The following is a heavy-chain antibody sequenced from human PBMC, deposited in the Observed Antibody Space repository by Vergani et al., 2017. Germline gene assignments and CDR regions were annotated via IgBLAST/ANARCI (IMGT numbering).Heavy chain of an antibody. D-gene: IGHD3-3*01. V-gene: IGHV4-59*02. Sequence: QVKLQESGPGLVKPSETLSLTCTVSGPSVNSYYWSWIRQPPGKGLEWMGYVSFRGDTLYDPSVKGRMTISLNTSSNQFSLYLTSVTAADTAVYYCARHGGSGNYYHLFDSWGQGTLVTVSS. CDR1: GPSVNSYY. CDR3: ARHGGSGNYYHLFDS. J-gene: IGHJ4*02. CDR2: VSFRGDT.